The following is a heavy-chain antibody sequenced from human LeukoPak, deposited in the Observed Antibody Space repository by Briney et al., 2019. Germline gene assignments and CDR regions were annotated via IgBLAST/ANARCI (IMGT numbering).Heavy chain of an antibody. CDR2: IYTSEST. D-gene: IGHD6-13*01. CDR1: GDSISSGSYY. CDR3: ASYSSSYNWFDP. Sequence: SETLSLTCTVSGDSISSGSYYWSWIRQPAGKGLEWIGRIYTSESTNYNPSLKSRVTISVDTSKNQFSLKLSSVTAADTAVYYCASYSSSYNWFDPWGQGTLVTVSS. J-gene: IGHJ5*02. V-gene: IGHV4-61*02.